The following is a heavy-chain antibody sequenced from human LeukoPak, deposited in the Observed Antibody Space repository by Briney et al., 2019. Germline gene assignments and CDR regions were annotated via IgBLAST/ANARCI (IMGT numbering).Heavy chain of an antibody. Sequence: GGSLRLSCTASGSTFSSYAMSWVRQAPGKGLEWVSAISGSGGSTYYADSVKGRFTISRDNSKNTLYLQMNSLRAENTAVYYCAKDITMVRGVFDYWGQGTLVTVSS. CDR1: GSTFSSYA. D-gene: IGHD3-10*01. CDR3: AKDITMVRGVFDY. J-gene: IGHJ4*02. CDR2: ISGSGGST. V-gene: IGHV3-23*01.